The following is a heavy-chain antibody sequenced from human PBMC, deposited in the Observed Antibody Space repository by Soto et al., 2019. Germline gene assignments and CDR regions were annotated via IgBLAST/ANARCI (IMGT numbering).Heavy chain of an antibody. CDR2: IYYSGST. J-gene: IGHJ4*02. D-gene: IGHD3-9*01. CDR3: ARAFDILTSYYFAY. CDR1: GGSISSGDYY. Sequence: ASETLSLTCTVSGGSISSGDYYWSWIRQPPGKGLEWIGYIYYSGSTYYNPSLKSRVTISVDTSKNQFSLKLSSVTAADTAVYYCARAFDILTSYYFAYWGQGTLVTVSS. V-gene: IGHV4-30-4*01.